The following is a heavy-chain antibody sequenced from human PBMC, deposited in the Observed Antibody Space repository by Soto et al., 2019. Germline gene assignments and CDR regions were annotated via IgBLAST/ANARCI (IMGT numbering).Heavy chain of an antibody. CDR3: AIFVVTEGPVYSMDV. CDR1: GFTFSSYW. V-gene: IGHV3-7*01. J-gene: IGHJ6*02. Sequence: DVQLVESGGGLVQPGGSLRLSCAASGFTFSSYWMTWVRQAPGKGLEWVANIKQDGSEKYYVDSVKGRFTIYKDNAKNSMYLQMTSLRGEDTALYYCAIFVVTEGPVYSMDVWGQGNSVTVSS. CDR2: IKQDGSEK. D-gene: IGHD2-21*02.